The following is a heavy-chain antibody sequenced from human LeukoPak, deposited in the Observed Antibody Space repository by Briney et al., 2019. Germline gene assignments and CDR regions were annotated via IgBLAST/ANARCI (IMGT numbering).Heavy chain of an antibody. CDR3: AREGVIGYALDY. CDR2: INPNSGGT. Sequence: GASVKVSCKASGYTFTSYGISWVRQAPGQGLEWMGWINPNSGGTNYAQKFQGRVTMTRDTSISTAYMELSRLRSDDTAVYYCAREGVIGYALDYWGQGTLVTVSS. CDR1: GYTFTSYG. V-gene: IGHV1-2*02. J-gene: IGHJ4*02. D-gene: IGHD3-16*02.